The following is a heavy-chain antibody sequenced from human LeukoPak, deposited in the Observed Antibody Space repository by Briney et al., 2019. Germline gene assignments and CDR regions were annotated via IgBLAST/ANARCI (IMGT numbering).Heavy chain of an antibody. J-gene: IGHJ3*02. V-gene: IGHV3-23*01. D-gene: IGHD3-22*01. Sequence: PGGSLRLSCAASGFTFSSYAVSWVRQAPGKGLEWVSAISGSGGSTYYADAVKGRFTISRDNSKNTLYLQMNSLRAEDTAVYYCAKGPGDMSSGGDAFDIWGQATMVTVSS. CDR1: GFTFSSYA. CDR3: AKGPGDMSSGGDAFDI. CDR2: ISGSGGST.